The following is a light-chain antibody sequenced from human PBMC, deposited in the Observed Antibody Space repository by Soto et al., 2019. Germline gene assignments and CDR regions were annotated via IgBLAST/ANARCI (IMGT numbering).Light chain of an antibody. V-gene: IGKV1-5*03. CDR1: QSISTW. CDR3: QQYNTYPLT. Sequence: DIQMTQSPSTLSACVGDRVTITCRASQSISTWLAWYQQKPGKAPKLLIYKASSLEGGVPSRFSGSGSGTEFNITISSLQPDDFATYYCQQYNTYPLTFGGGNTV. J-gene: IGKJ4*01. CDR2: KAS.